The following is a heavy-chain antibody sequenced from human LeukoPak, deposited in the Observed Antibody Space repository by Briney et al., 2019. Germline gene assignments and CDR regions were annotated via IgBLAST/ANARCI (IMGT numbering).Heavy chain of an antibody. CDR1: GYSISSGYY. Sequence: PSETLSLTCTVSGYSISSGYYWGWIRQPPGKGLEWIGSIYHSGSTYYNPSLKSRVTISVDTSKNQFSLKLSSVTAADTAVYYCARSLLEYSSSSGFDYWGQGTLVTVSS. J-gene: IGHJ4*02. D-gene: IGHD6-6*01. CDR3: ARSLLEYSSSSGFDY. CDR2: IYHSGST. V-gene: IGHV4-38-2*02.